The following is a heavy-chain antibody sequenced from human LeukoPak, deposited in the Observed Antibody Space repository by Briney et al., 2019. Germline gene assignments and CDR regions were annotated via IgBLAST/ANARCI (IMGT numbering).Heavy chain of an antibody. CDR3: ARTTEGGYTYDYFYYYYMDV. Sequence: SETLSLTCTVSYYSISRGHYWAWIRPPPGKGLEWIGSFYKDGSSNYNPSLKSRVTIPVDTSKNQFSLKLSSVTAADTAVYYCARTTEGGYTYDYFYYYYMDVWGKGTTVTISS. J-gene: IGHJ6*03. V-gene: IGHV4-38-2*02. CDR2: FYKDGSS. D-gene: IGHD5-18*01. CDR1: YYSISRGHY.